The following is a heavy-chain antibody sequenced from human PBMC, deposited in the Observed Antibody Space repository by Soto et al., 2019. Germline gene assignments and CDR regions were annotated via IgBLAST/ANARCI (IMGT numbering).Heavy chain of an antibody. V-gene: IGHV3-21*01. Sequence: GGSLRLSCAASGFTFSSYSMNWVRQAPGKGLEWVSSISSSSSYIYYADSVKGRFTISRDNAKNSLYLQMNSLRAEDTAVYYCARDIHGLNYGSGSIRDSPWGQGTLVTVSS. D-gene: IGHD3-10*01. J-gene: IGHJ5*02. CDR3: ARDIHGLNYGSGSIRDSP. CDR2: ISSSSSYI. CDR1: GFTFSSYS.